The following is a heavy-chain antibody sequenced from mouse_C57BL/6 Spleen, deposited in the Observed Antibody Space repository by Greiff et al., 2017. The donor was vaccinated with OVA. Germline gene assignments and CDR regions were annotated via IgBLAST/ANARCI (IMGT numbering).Heavy chain of an antibody. CDR3: ARGRSNYGYFDY. J-gene: IGHJ2*01. D-gene: IGHD2-5*01. CDR2: IDPSDSYT. Sequence: QVQLQQPGAELVKPGASVKLSCKASGYTFTSYWMQWVKQRPGQGLEWIGEIDPSDSYTNYNHKFKGKATLTVDTSSSTAYMQLSSLTSEDTAVYYCARGRSNYGYFDYWGQGTTLTVSS. CDR1: GYTFTSYW. V-gene: IGHV1-50*01.